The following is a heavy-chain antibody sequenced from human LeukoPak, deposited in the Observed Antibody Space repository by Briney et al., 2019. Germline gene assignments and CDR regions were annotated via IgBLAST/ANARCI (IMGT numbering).Heavy chain of an antibody. CDR3: ASGGNHDY. J-gene: IGHJ4*02. CDR2: IYYSGST. D-gene: IGHD4-23*01. CDR1: GGSISSYY. V-gene: IGHV4-59*01. Sequence: SETLSLTCTVSGGSISSYYWSWIRQPPGKGLEWIGYIYYSGSTNYNPSLKSRVTISVDTSKNQFSLKLSSVTAADTAVYYCASGGNHDYWGQGTPVTVSS.